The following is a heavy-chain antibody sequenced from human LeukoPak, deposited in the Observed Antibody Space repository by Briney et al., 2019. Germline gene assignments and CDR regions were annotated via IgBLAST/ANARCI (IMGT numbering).Heavy chain of an antibody. CDR2: IYTSGST. CDR3: ARFWSYKNYYYYMDV. CDR1: GGSISSYY. V-gene: IGHV4-4*07. D-gene: IGHD3-3*01. Sequence: SETLSLTCTVSGGSISSYYWSWIRQPAGKGLEWIGRIYTSGSTNYNPSLKSRVTMSVDTSKNQFSLKRSTVTAADTAVYYCARFWSYKNYYYYMDVWGKGTTVTVSS. J-gene: IGHJ6*03.